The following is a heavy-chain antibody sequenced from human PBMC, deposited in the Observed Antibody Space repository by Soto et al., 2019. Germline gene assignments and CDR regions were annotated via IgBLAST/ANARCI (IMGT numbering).Heavy chain of an antibody. CDR3: PHKGGGDRILDY. Sequence: QITLKESGPTLVKPTQTLTLTCTFSGFSLSASGVGVGWIRQPPGKALEWLAIIYWDDAKHYSPSLKSSLTTTKNPSKNQVALTMTNMDPVDTATYYCPHKGGGDRILDYWGQGTLVTVSS. D-gene: IGHD3-16*01. V-gene: IGHV2-5*02. CDR1: GFSLSASGVG. J-gene: IGHJ4*02. CDR2: IYWDDAK.